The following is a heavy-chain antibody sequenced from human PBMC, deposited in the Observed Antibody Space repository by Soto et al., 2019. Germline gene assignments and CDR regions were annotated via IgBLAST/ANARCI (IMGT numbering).Heavy chain of an antibody. J-gene: IGHJ6*02. CDR2: IYYSGST. V-gene: IGHV4-30-4*01. CDR3: ARGATVFGVYYGMDV. Sequence: SETLSLTCTVSGGSISSGDYYWSWIRQPPGKGLEWIGYIYYSGSTYYNPSLKSRVTISVDTSKNQFSLKLSSVTAADTAVYYCARGATVFGVYYGMDVWGQGTTVTVSS. CDR1: GGSISSGDYY. D-gene: IGHD3-3*01.